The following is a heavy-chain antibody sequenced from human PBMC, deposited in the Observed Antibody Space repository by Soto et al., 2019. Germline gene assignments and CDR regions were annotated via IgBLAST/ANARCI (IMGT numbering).Heavy chain of an antibody. CDR2: ISYDGSNK. CDR1: GFTFSSYG. D-gene: IGHD4-17*01. J-gene: IGHJ4*02. V-gene: IGHV3-30*18. Sequence: QVQLVESGGGVVQPGRSLRLSCAASGFTFSSYGMHWVRQAPGKGLEWVAVISYDGSNKYYADSVKGRFTISRDNSKNTLYLQMNSLRAEDTAVYYCAKDFGFYGDYVNYWGQGTLVTVSS. CDR3: AKDFGFYGDYVNY.